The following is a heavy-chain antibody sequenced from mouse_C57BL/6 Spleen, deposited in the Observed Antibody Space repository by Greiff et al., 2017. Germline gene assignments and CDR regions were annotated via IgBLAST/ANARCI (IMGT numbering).Heavy chain of an antibody. CDR2: IRNKANGYTT. J-gene: IGHJ4*01. D-gene: IGHD1-1*01. CDR1: GFTFTDYY. CDR3: ARCHYYGSSLYAMDY. V-gene: IGHV7-3*01. Sequence: EVTLVESGGGLVQPGGSLSLSCAASGFTFTDYYMSWVRQPPGKALEWLGFIRNKANGYTTEYSASVKGRFTISRDNSQSILYLQMNALRAEDSATYYCARCHYYGSSLYAMDYWGQGTSVTVSS.